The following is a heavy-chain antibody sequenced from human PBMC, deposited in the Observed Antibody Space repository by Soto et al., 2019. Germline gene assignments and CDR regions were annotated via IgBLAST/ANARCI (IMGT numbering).Heavy chain of an antibody. CDR3: ARDPRYYDSSGRESDY. CDR1: GGTFSSYA. D-gene: IGHD3-22*01. V-gene: IGHV1-69*13. Sequence: SVKVSCKASGGTFSSYAISWVRQAPGQGLEWMGGIIPIFGTANYAQKFQGRVTITADESTSTAYMELSSLRSEDTAVYYCARDPRYYDSSGRESDYWGQGTLVTVSS. CDR2: IIPIFGTA. J-gene: IGHJ4*02.